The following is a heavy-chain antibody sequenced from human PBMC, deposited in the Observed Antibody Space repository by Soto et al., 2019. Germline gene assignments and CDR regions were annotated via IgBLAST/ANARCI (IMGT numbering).Heavy chain of an antibody. CDR1: GFTYSTYG. CDR2: IWLDGSKR. Sequence: PGGSLRLSCAASGFTYSTYGIHWVRQAPGKGLEWVAVIWLDGSKRYFADSVKGRVTVSRDNSKNTLYLQMNSLRAEDTAVYYCATDSNYGMDVWGQGTTVTVSS. J-gene: IGHJ6*02. D-gene: IGHD3-3*02. CDR3: ATDSNYGMDV. V-gene: IGHV3-33*01.